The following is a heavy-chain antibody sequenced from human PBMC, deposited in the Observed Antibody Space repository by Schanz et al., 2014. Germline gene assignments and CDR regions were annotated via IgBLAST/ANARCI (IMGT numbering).Heavy chain of an antibody. J-gene: IGHJ4*02. Sequence: VHLLESGGGLVPPGGSLRLSCAASGFVFGDYYMTWIRQAPGKGLEWLSYISDSGTYTNYADSVKGRFTMSRDNAKNSVFLQMNSLRAEDTAVYYCVRDSFFAFDYWGQGTLVTVSS. CDR1: GFVFGDYY. CDR3: VRDSFFAFDY. V-gene: IGHV3-11*06. CDR2: ISDSGTYT. D-gene: IGHD3-3*01.